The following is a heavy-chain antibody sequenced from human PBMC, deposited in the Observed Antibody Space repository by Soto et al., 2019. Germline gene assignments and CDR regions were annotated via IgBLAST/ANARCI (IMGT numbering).Heavy chain of an antibody. Sequence: GGSLRLSCAASGFTFSSYSMNWVRQAPGKGLEWVSYISSSSSTIYYADSVKGRFTISRDNAKNSLYLQMNSLRDEDTAVYYCAGDVGSGSYYEFDYWGQGTLVTVSS. D-gene: IGHD3-10*01. CDR2: ISSSSSTI. V-gene: IGHV3-48*02. CDR1: GFTFSSYS. J-gene: IGHJ4*02. CDR3: AGDVGSGSYYEFDY.